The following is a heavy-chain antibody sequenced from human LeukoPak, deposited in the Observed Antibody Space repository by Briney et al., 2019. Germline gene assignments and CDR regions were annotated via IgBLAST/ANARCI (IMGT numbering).Heavy chain of an antibody. D-gene: IGHD1/OR15-1a*01. Sequence: PGGSLRLSCAASGFSFDDYAMHWVRLVPGKGLEWVSGIHWNSGRTGYADSVKGRFIISRDNAKDSLYLQMNSLRPEDTAVYYCAKRLHTLRTPGLESWGQGALVTVSS. CDR1: GFSFDDYA. J-gene: IGHJ4*02. CDR2: IHWNSGRT. V-gene: IGHV3-9*01. CDR3: AKRLHTLRTPGLES.